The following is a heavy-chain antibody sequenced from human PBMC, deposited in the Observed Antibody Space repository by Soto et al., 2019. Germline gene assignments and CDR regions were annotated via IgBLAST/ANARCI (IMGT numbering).Heavy chain of an antibody. J-gene: IGHJ6*02. V-gene: IGHV4-59*01. CDR2: IYYSGST. CDR3: AGYTEPYGHYYGMDV. Sequence: SETLSLTCTVSGGSISSYYWSWIRQPPGKGLEWIGYIYYSGSTNYNPSLKSRVTISVDTSKNQFSLKLSSVTAADTAVYYCAGYTEPYGHYYGMDVWGQGTTVTVS. D-gene: IGHD1-1*01. CDR1: GGSISSYY.